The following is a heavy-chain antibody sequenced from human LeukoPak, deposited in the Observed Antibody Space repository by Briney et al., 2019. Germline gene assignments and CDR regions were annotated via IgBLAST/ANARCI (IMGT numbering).Heavy chain of an antibody. Sequence: SQSLSLTCTVSGGSISSYYWSWIRQPPGKGLEWIGYIYYSGSTHYNPSLKRRVTISVDTSKNQFSLKLISVTAANTAVYYCARGPDVLLCRFDPWGQGTLVTVSS. CDR2: IYYSGST. CDR1: GGSISSYY. D-gene: IGHD3-10*01. CDR3: ARGPDVLLCRFDP. V-gene: IGHV4-59*01. J-gene: IGHJ5*02.